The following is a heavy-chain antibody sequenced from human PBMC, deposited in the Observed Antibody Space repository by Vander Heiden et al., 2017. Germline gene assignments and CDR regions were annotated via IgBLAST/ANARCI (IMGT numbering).Heavy chain of an antibody. V-gene: IGHV2-26*01. Sequence: QVTLKESGPVLVKPTETLTLTCTVSGFSLSNARMGVSWIRQPPGKALEWLAHIFSNDEKSYSTARKSRLTISKDTSKSQVVRTMTKMETVATATYYYSLTRRGGANRCLDYGSQVTMVTVYS. CDR1: GFSLSNARMG. CDR2: IFSNDEK. CDR3: SLTRRGGANRCLDY. D-gene: IGHD1-26*01. J-gene: IGHJ4*02.